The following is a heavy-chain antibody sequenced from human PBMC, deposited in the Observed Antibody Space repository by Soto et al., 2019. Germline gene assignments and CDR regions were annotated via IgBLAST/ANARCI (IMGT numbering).Heavy chain of an antibody. CDR3: ARDKDYYGSGSYRGVNWFDP. V-gene: IGHV4-30-2*01. Sequence: PSETLPLSCAVSGGSISSGGYSWSWIRQPPGKGLEWIGYIYHSGSTYYNPSLKSRVTISVDRSKNQFSLKLSSVTAADTAVYYCARDKDYYGSGSYRGVNWFDPWGQGTLVTVSS. CDR1: GGSISSGGYS. CDR2: IYHSGST. D-gene: IGHD3-10*01. J-gene: IGHJ5*02.